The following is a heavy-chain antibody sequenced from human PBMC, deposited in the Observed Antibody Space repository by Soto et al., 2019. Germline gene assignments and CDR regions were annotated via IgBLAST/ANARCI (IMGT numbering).Heavy chain of an antibody. D-gene: IGHD3-10*01. Sequence: EVQLVESGGGLVKPGGSLRLSCAASGFTFSSYSMNWVRQAPGKGLEWVSSISSGSSYIYYADSVKGRFTISRDNAKNSLYLQMNSLRAEDTAVYYCASAVLLWFGESTDFDYWGQGTLVTVSS. CDR2: ISSGSSYI. J-gene: IGHJ4*02. CDR1: GFTFSSYS. V-gene: IGHV3-21*01. CDR3: ASAVLLWFGESTDFDY.